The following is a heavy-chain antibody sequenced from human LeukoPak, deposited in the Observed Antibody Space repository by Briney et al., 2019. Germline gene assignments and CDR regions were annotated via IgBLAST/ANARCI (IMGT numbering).Heavy chain of an antibody. CDR1: GYTFTSYG. D-gene: IGHD3-22*01. V-gene: IGHV1-69*04. J-gene: IGHJ4*02. CDR3: ARVPETAYYYDSSGYEFDY. CDR2: IIPIFGIA. Sequence: SVKVSCKASGYTFTSYGISWVRQAPGQGLEWMGRIIPIFGIANYAQKFQGRVTITADKSTSTAYMELSSLRSEDTAVYYCARVPETAYYYDSSGYEFDYWGQGTLVTVSS.